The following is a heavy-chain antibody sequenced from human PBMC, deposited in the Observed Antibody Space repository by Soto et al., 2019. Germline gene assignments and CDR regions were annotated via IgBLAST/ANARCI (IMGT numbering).Heavy chain of an antibody. J-gene: IGHJ6*02. V-gene: IGHV5-51*01. CDR2: IYPGDSDT. Sequence: PGESLKISCKGPGYTFTNYWIGWVRQMPGKGLEWMGIIYPGDSDTKYNPSFQGQVTISADKSITTTYLQWSSLKASDTAIYYCAASIFYYGMDVWGQGTPVTVSS. CDR3: AASIFYYGMDV. CDR1: GYTFTNYW.